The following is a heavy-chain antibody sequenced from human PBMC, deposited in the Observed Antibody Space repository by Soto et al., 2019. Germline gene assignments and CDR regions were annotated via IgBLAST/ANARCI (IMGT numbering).Heavy chain of an antibody. CDR1: GFTFSSYA. D-gene: IGHD3-10*01. CDR2: ISGSGTST. CDR3: VKVSKPFGTCLSSCPWLDY. V-gene: IGHV3-23*01. Sequence: PGGSLRLSCAASGFTFSSYALTWVRQAPGKGLEWVSSISGSGTSTYYAESVKGRFTISRDNSRNTLYLQMNSLRAEDTAVFYCVKVSKPFGTCLSSCPWLDYWGQGTLVTVSS. J-gene: IGHJ4*02.